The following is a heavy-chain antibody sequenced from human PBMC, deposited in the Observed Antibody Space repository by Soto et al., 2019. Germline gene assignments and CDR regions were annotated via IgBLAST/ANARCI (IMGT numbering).Heavy chain of an antibody. D-gene: IGHD6-19*01. CDR1: RFTVSSKY. V-gene: IGHV3-66*01. J-gene: IGHJ4*02. CDR3: ARDPVAANTYREFDY. CDR2: IYSGGST. Sequence: GGCLRLSCATSRFTVSSKYMSWVRQAPGKGLEWVSVIYSGGSTYYADSVKGRFTISRDNSKNTLYLQMNSLRAEDTAVYYCARDPVAANTYREFDYSAQASLVSVSS.